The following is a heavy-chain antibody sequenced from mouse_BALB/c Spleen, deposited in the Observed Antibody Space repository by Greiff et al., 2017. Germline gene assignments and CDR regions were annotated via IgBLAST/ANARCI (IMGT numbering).Heavy chain of an antibody. J-gene: IGHJ4*01. Sequence: QVQLQQPGAELVMPGASVKMSCKASGYTFTDYWMHWVKQRPGQGLEWIGAIDTSDSYTSYNQKFKGKATLTVDESSSTAYMQLSSLTSEDSAVYYCAIAFYYGSSYGMDYWGQGTSVTVSS. CDR3: AIAFYYGSSYGMDY. V-gene: IGHV1-69*01. CDR2: IDTSDSYT. D-gene: IGHD1-1*01. CDR1: GYTFTDYW.